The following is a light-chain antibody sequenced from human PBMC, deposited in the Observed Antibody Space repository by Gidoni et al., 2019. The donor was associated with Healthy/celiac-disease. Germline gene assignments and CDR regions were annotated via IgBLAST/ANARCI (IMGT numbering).Light chain of an antibody. CDR2: AAS. V-gene: IGKV1-39*01. CDR3: QQSYRTPRT. CDR1: QSISSY. Sequence: DIQMTQSPSSLSASVGDRVTITCRVSQSISSYLNWYLQKPGKAPKLLIYAASSLQSGVPSRFSGSGSGTDFTLTISSLQPEDFATYYCQQSYRTPRTFGQXTKVEIK. J-gene: IGKJ1*01.